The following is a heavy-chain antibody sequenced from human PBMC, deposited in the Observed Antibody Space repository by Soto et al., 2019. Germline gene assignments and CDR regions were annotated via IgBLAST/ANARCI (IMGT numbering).Heavy chain of an antibody. CDR3: ARGEYSYGFPLYYYGMDV. J-gene: IGHJ6*02. CDR1: GYTFTSYY. V-gene: IGHV1-46*01. CDR2: INPSGGST. Sequence: GASVKVSCKASGYTFTSYYMHWVRQAPGQGLEWMGIINPSGGSTSYAQKFQGRVTMTRDTSTSTAYMELSSLRSEDTAVYYCARGEYSYGFPLYYYGMDVWGQGTTVTVSS. D-gene: IGHD5-18*01.